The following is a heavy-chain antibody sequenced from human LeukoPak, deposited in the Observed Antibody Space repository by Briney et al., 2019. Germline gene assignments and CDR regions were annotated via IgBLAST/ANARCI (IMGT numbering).Heavy chain of an antibody. CDR3: AKPLREYQLLYGMDV. D-gene: IGHD2-2*01. CDR2: ISYDGSNK. J-gene: IGHJ6*01. V-gene: IGHV3-30*18. CDR1: GFTFSSYG. Sequence: GGSLRLSCAASGFTFSSYGIHWVRQAPGKGLEWVAVISYDGSNKYYADSVKGRFTISRDNSKNTLYLQMNSLRAEDTAVYYCAKPLREYQLLYGMDVWGKGPRSPSPQ.